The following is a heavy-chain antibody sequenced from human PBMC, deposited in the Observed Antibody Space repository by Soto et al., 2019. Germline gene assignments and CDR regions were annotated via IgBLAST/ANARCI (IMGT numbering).Heavy chain of an antibody. CDR2: IRPYNCNT. CDR3: ARFRGRYQSDL. J-gene: IGHJ4*02. Sequence: ASVKVSCKASGYTFTSYVISWVRQAPGQVLDWMGWIRPYNCNTNYAQKPQYRVTMTTDTSPSTAYMELSGMRFDVTAVYYCARFRGRYQSDLWGQGTLVSVSA. CDR1: GYTFTSYV. D-gene: IGHD2-2*01. V-gene: IGHV1-18*01.